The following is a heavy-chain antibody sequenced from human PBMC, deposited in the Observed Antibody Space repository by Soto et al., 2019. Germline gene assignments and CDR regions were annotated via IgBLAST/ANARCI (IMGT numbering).Heavy chain of an antibody. V-gene: IGHV1-46*01. Sequence: QVQLVQSGAEVKKPGASVKVSCKASGYTFTDYYMHWVRQAPGQRLEWTGIISPSGGSTYAQKFQGRVTVTRDTSTSTVYMELSSLRSEDTAVYYCARDGSSDWLTWFDPWGQGTLVTVSS. CDR3: ARDGSSDWLTWFDP. J-gene: IGHJ5*02. CDR1: GYTFTDYY. CDR2: ISPSGGST. D-gene: IGHD6-19*01.